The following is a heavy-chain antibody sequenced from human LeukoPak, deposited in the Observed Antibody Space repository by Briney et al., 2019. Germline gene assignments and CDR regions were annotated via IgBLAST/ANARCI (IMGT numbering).Heavy chain of an antibody. CDR1: GYTFTGYY. CDR2: INPNSGGT. Sequence: ASVKVSCKASGYTFTGYYMHWVRQAPGQGLEWMGWINPNSGGTNYAQKFQGRVTMTRDTSISTAYMELSRLRSDDTAVYYCARAVSDTNYFDYWGQGTLVTVSS. J-gene: IGHJ4*02. D-gene: IGHD2-8*01. V-gene: IGHV1-2*02. CDR3: ARAVSDTNYFDY.